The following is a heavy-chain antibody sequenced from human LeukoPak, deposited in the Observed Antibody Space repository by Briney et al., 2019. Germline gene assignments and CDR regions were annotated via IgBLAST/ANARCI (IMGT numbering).Heavy chain of an antibody. V-gene: IGHV3-21*01. J-gene: IGHJ3*02. CDR2: ITGTSSYI. CDR3: ARDGVFGAVILIRDAFDI. D-gene: IGHD3-3*01. Sequence: KTGGSLRLSCAASGFTFSSYSMNWVRQAPGKGLEWVSSITGTSSYIYYADSVKGRFTISRDNAKNSLYLQMNSLRAEDTAVYYCARDGVFGAVILIRDAFDIWGQGTMVTVSS. CDR1: GFTFSSYS.